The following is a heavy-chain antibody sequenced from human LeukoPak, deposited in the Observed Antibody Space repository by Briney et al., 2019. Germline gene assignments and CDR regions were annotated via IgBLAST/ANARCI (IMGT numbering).Heavy chain of an antibody. CDR2: IYYSGST. Sequence: PSETLSLTCTVSGGSVSSGSYYWSWIRQPPGKGLEWIGYIYYSGSTNYNPSLKSRVTISVDTSKNQFSLKLSSVTAADTAVYYCAREPSDCYGSGRFDPWGQGTLVTVSS. CDR3: AREPSDCYGSGRFDP. J-gene: IGHJ5*02. D-gene: IGHD3-10*01. V-gene: IGHV4-61*01. CDR1: GGSVSSGSYY.